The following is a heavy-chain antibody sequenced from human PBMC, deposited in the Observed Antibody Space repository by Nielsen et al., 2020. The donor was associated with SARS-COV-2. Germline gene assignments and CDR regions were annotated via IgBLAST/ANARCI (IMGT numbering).Heavy chain of an antibody. CDR2: INTNTGNP. J-gene: IGHJ6*02. V-gene: IGHV7-4-1*02. CDR3: ARDHLAGTFYYYYGMDV. D-gene: IGHD6-19*01. Sequence: WVRQAPGQGLEWVGWINTNTGNPTYAQGFTGRFVFSLDTSVSTAYLQISSLKAEDTAVYYCARDHLAGTFYYYYGMDVWGQGTTVTVSS.